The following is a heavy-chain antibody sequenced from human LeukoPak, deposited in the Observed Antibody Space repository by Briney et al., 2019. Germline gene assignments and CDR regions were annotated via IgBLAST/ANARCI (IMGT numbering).Heavy chain of an antibody. D-gene: IGHD5-12*01. V-gene: IGHV5-51*01. J-gene: IGHJ3*01. CDR2: IYPGDSDT. CDR3: ARHTRLGPSDH. Sequence: GGSLKISCQGSGYSFTSYWIGWVRQLPGKGLEWMGIIYPGDSDTRYSPSFQDQVTISADRSISTAYLQWSSLKAPDTAMYYCARHTRLGPSDHWGQGTMVTVSS. CDR1: GYSFTSYW.